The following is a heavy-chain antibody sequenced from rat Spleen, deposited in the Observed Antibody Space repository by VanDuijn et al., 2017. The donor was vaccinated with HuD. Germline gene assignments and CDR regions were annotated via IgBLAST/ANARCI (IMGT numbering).Heavy chain of an antibody. D-gene: IGHD1-2*01. CDR2: ISYDGSST. V-gene: IGHV5-20*01. CDR3: AKDRYSSYMVVMDA. J-gene: IGHJ4*01. CDR1: GLSFSNYD. Sequence: EVQLVESGGGLVQPGRSMKLSCAASGLSFSNYDMAWVRQAPTKGLEWVASISYDGSSTYYRDSVKGRFTISRDNAKSTLYLKMDSLRSEDTATYYCAKDRYSSYMVVMDAWGQGALVTVSS.